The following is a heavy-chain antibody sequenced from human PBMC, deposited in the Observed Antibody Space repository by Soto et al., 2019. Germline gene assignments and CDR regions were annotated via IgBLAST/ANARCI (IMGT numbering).Heavy chain of an antibody. Sequence: ASVNVSCKASGYTFTSYFMQWVRQAPGQRLEWMGIINASGGNTSYAQKFQGRVTITRDTSASTAYMELSSLRSEDTALYYCAIHYGSSGYSDYWGQGTLVTVSS. J-gene: IGHJ4*02. V-gene: IGHV1-46*03. CDR1: GYTFTSYF. CDR2: INASGGNT. CDR3: AIHYGSSGYSDY. D-gene: IGHD3-22*01.